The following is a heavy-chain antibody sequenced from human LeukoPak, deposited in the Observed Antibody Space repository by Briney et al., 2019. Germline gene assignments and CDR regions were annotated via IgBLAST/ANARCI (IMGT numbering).Heavy chain of an antibody. Sequence: SVKVSCMASVCTFSSYAISWVRQAPGQGLEWMGGIIPIFGTANYAQKFQGRVTITADESTSTAYMELSSLRSEDTAVYYCARDPRYCTNGVCFNYYYYGMDVWGQGTTVTVSS. CDR3: ARDPRYCTNGVCFNYYYYGMDV. D-gene: IGHD2-8*01. V-gene: IGHV1-69*13. J-gene: IGHJ6*02. CDR1: VCTFSSYA. CDR2: IIPIFGTA.